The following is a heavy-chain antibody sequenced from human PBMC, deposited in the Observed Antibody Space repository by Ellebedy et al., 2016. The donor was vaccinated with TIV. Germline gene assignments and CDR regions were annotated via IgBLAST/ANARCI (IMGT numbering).Heavy chain of an antibody. J-gene: IGHJ5*02. V-gene: IGHV3-11*06. CDR2: ISSSYSYSYT. CDR1: GFIFRDYY. CDR3: ARGGSSQVGWFDP. D-gene: IGHD3-10*01. Sequence: GESLKISCAASGFIFRDYYMTWIRQAPGKGLEWVSYISSSYSYSYTNYADSVKGRFIISRDNAKNSLYLQMNSLRAEDTAVYYCARGGSSQVGWFDPWGQGTLVTVSS.